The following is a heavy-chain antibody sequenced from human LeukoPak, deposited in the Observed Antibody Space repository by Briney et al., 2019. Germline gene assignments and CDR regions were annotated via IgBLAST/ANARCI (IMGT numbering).Heavy chain of an antibody. Sequence: HSGGSLRLSCVASGFTFSSYAMSWVRQAPGKGLEWVSAISGSGGSTYYADSVKGRFAISRDNSKNTLYLQMNSLRAEDTAVYYCATLIAAAGTGAFDIWGQGTMVTVSS. J-gene: IGHJ3*02. CDR1: GFTFSSYA. D-gene: IGHD6-13*01. CDR2: ISGSGGST. V-gene: IGHV3-23*01. CDR3: ATLIAAAGTGAFDI.